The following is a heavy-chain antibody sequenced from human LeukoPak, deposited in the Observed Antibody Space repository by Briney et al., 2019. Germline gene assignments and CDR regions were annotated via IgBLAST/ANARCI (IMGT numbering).Heavy chain of an antibody. CDR1: GGSISSGDYY. D-gene: IGHD4-11*01. Sequence: SETPSLTCTVSGGSISSGDYYWSWIRQPPGKGLEWIGYIYYSGSTYYNPSLKSRVTISVDTSKNQFSLKLSSVTAADTAVYYCARDWVTTSGHMDVWGKGATVTVSS. V-gene: IGHV4-30-4*08. J-gene: IGHJ6*03. CDR2: IYYSGST. CDR3: ARDWVTTSGHMDV.